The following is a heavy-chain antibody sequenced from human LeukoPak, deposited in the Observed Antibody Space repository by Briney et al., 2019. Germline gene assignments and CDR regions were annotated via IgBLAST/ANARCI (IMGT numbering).Heavy chain of an antibody. CDR2: INPNSGGT. D-gene: IGHD6-13*01. J-gene: IGHJ4*02. CDR1: GYTFTGYY. Sequence: ASVKVSCKASGYTFTGYYMHWVRQAPGQGLEWMGWINPNSGGTNYAQKFQGRVTMTRDTSISTAYMELSRLRSDDTAVYYCAKNAPSWFGLKPTESNLDYWGQGTLVTVSS. V-gene: IGHV1-2*02. CDR3: AKNAPSWFGLKPTESNLDY.